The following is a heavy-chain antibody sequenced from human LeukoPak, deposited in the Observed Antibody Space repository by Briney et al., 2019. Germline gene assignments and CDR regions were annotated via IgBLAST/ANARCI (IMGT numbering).Heavy chain of an antibody. CDR2: IWYDGSNK. CDR3: ARWGEDSKLDH. J-gene: IGHJ4*02. V-gene: IGHV3-33*01. CDR1: GFTFRNHG. D-gene: IGHD4-11*01. Sequence: PGTSLRLSCEASGFTFRNHGMYWVRQAPGKGLEWVAVIWYDGSNKYYGDSVRGRFTISRDNSENTLYPQMNSLRVEDTAVYYCARWGEDSKLDHWGQGTLVTVSS.